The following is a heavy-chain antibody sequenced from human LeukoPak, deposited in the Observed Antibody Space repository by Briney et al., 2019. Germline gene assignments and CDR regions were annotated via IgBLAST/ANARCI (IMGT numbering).Heavy chain of an antibody. V-gene: IGHV4-4*07. CDR2: IYSSGST. Sequence: SETLSLTCSVSGGSTNSYYWSWIRQSGGKGLEWIGRIYSSGSTIYNPSLNSRLTMSIDTSKNQFSLTLKSVTATDTAVYYCARVKASSTSWTFDQWGQGALVTVSS. CDR3: ARVKASSTSWTFDQ. D-gene: IGHD2-2*01. J-gene: IGHJ4*02. CDR1: GGSTNSYY.